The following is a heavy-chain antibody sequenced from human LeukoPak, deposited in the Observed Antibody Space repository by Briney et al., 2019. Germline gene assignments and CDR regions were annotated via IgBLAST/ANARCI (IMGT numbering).Heavy chain of an antibody. CDR3: ARDFSGNYEHDY. J-gene: IGHJ4*02. Sequence: ASVRVSCKASGYIFTRYGISWVRQAPGQGLEWMGWISAYNGNTNYAQALQGRVTTTTDTSTTTAYMELRSLTSDDTAVYYCARDFSGNYEHDYWGQGTLVTVSS. CDR2: ISAYNGNT. D-gene: IGHD3-10*01. CDR1: GYIFTRYG. V-gene: IGHV1-18*01.